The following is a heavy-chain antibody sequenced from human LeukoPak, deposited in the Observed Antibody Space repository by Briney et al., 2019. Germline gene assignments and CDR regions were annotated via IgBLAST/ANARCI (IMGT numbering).Heavy chain of an antibody. CDR1: GFTFSSYE. J-gene: IGHJ4*02. V-gene: IGHV3-48*03. D-gene: IGHD2-21*02. Sequence: GGSLRLSCAASGFTFSSYEMNWVRQAPGKGLEWVSYISSSGSTIYYADSVKGRFTISRDNAKNSLYLQMNSLRAEDTAVYYCARSYCGGDCYSDYWGQGTLVTVSS. CDR2: ISSSGSTI. CDR3: ARSYCGGDCYSDY.